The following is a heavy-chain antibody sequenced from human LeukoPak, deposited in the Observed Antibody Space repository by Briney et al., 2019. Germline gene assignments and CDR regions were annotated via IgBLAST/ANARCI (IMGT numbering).Heavy chain of an antibody. Sequence: PGGSLRLSCAASGLTVSSNYMNWVRQAPGKGLGWVSVIHSGGTTHYADSVKGRFIISRDNSKIMLYLQMNSLRAEDTSVYYCARSVYGSSSYCYYGMDVWGQGTTVTVSS. CDR3: ARSVYGSSSYCYYGMDV. D-gene: IGHD6-6*01. CDR1: GLTVSSNY. CDR2: IHSGGTT. J-gene: IGHJ6*02. V-gene: IGHV3-66*01.